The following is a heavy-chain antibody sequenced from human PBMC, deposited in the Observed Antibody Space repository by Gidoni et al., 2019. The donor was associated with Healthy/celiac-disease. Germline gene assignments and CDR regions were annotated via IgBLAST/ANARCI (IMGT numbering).Heavy chain of an antibody. D-gene: IGHD6-19*01. J-gene: IGHJ6*03. CDR3: ARDRMGGWVYYYYYMDV. Sequence: QVQLVESGGGVVQPGRSLRLSCAASGFTFSSYAMHWVRQAPGKGLEWVAVISYDGSNKYYADSVKGRFTISRDNSKNTLYLQMNSLRAEDTAVYYCARDRMGGWVYYYYYMDVWGKGTTVTVSS. CDR1: GFTFSSYA. V-gene: IGHV3-30-3*01. CDR2: ISYDGSNK.